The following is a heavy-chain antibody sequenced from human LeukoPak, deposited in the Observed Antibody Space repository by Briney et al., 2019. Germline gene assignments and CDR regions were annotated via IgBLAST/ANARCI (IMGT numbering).Heavy chain of an antibody. D-gene: IGHD1-26*01. V-gene: IGHV1-69*04. Sequence: ASVKVSCKASGGTFSSYAISWVRQAPGQGLEWMGRIIPILGIANYAQKFQGRVTITADKSTSTAYMELSSLRSEDTDVYYCARGSGSYYGNDYWGQGTLVTVSS. CDR3: ARGSGSYYGNDY. CDR2: IIPILGIA. J-gene: IGHJ4*02. CDR1: GGTFSSYA.